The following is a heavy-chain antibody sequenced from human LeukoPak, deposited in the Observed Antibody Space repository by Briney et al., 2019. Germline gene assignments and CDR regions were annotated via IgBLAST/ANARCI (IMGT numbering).Heavy chain of an antibody. V-gene: IGHV4-30-2*01. D-gene: IGHD3-3*01. CDR2: IYHSGST. CDR3: ARGPEGITIFGVVIIRPYYYMDV. CDR1: GGSISSGGYY. J-gene: IGHJ6*03. Sequence: PSETLSLTCTVSGGSISSGGYYWSWIRQPPGKGLEWIGYIYHSGSTYYNPSLKSRVTISVDRSKNQFSLKLSSVTAADTAVYYCARGPEGITIFGVVIIRPYYYMDVWGKGTTVTVSS.